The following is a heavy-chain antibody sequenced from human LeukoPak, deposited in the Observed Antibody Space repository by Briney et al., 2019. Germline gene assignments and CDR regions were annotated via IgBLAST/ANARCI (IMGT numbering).Heavy chain of an antibody. D-gene: IGHD6-19*01. CDR3: ARDPSSGWYLKGWFDP. Sequence: GGTLRLSCAASGFTFSSYGMSWVRQAPGKGLEWVSAISGSGGSTYYADSVKGRFTISRDNSKNTLYLQMNSLRAEDTAVYYCARDPSSGWYLKGWFDPWGQGTLVTVSS. V-gene: IGHV3-23*01. CDR2: ISGSGGST. J-gene: IGHJ5*02. CDR1: GFTFSSYG.